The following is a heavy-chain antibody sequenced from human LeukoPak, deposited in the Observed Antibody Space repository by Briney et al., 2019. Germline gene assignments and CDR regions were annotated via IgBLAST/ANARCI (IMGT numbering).Heavy chain of an antibody. Sequence: GGSLRLSCEAPGFTFSSYWMHWVRQAPGKGLEWVAFIRYDGSNKYYADSVKGRFTISRDNSKNTLYLQMNSLRAEDTAVYYCAKDRRPTYYYDSSDYWGQGTLVTVSS. CDR1: GFTFSSYW. J-gene: IGHJ4*02. CDR3: AKDRRPTYYYDSSDY. D-gene: IGHD3-22*01. V-gene: IGHV3-30*02. CDR2: IRYDGSNK.